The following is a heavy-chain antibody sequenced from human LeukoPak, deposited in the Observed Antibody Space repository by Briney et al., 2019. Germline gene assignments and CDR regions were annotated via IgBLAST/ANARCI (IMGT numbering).Heavy chain of an antibody. CDR3: ARGAGVSHYYYYAMDI. V-gene: IGHV3-66*02. CDR2: IYPGGST. Sequence: GGSLRLSCAASTFTVIDHYMTWVRQAPGRGLERVAAIYPGGSTYYADSVKGRFTISRDKSKNTLYLQMNTLGAEETAVYYCARGAGVSHYYYYAMDIWGQGTTVTVSS. J-gene: IGHJ6*02. D-gene: IGHD2-21*01. CDR1: TFTVIDHY.